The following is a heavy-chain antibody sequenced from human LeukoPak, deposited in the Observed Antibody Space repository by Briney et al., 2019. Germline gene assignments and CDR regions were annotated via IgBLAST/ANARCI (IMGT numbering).Heavy chain of an antibody. Sequence: GGSLRLSCAASGFTFSSYWMSWVRQAPGKGLEWVANIKQDGSEKNSVDSVKGRFTISRDNAKNSLYLQMNSLRAEDTAVYYCAELGITMIGGVWGKGTTVTISS. V-gene: IGHV3-7*01. CDR1: GFTFSSYW. CDR2: IKQDGSEK. D-gene: IGHD3-10*02. CDR3: AELGITMIGGV. J-gene: IGHJ6*04.